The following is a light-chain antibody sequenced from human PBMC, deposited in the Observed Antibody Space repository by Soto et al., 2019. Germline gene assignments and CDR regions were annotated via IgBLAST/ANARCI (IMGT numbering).Light chain of an antibody. CDR1: SSNIGGSNY. J-gene: IGLJ2*01. CDR3: ASWDDSLSGVV. Sequence: QSALTQSPSASGTPGQRVTISCSGSSSNIGGSNYVFWYHQLPGTAPKLLIYRNDQRPSGVPDRFSGSKSGTSASLAISGLRSEDEADYYCASWDDSLSGVVFGGGTKLTVL. V-gene: IGLV1-47*01. CDR2: RND.